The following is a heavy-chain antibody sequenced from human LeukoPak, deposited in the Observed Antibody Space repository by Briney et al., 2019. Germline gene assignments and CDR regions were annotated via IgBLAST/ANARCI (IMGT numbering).Heavy chain of an antibody. V-gene: IGHV1-2*02. D-gene: IGHD5-24*01. CDR3: ARRKRSGSVEMATINWFDP. CDR2: INPNSGGT. CDR1: GYTFTGYY. J-gene: IGHJ5*02. Sequence: ASVKVSCKASGYTFTGYYMHWVRQAPGQGLEWMGWINPNSGGTNYAQKFQGRVTMTRDTSISTAYMELSGLRSDDTAVYYCARRKRSGSVEMATINWFDPWGQGTLVTVSS.